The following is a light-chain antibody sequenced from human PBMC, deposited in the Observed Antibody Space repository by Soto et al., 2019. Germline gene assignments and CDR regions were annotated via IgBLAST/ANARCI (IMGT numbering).Light chain of an antibody. V-gene: IGLV2-14*01. J-gene: IGLJ1*01. CDR2: KVN. CDR3: TSSTSDSLYV. CDR1: SSGVGGIKY. Sequence: QSALTQPASVSGCPGQSSTIACTGTSSGVGGIKYVSWYQQYPGKVPKLLINKVNNRPSGVSNRFSGSKSGNTASLTISGLLAEDEADYFCTSSTSDSLYVFGSGTKVTVL.